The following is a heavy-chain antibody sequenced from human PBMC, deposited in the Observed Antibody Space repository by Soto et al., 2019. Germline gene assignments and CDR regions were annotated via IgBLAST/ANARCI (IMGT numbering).Heavy chain of an antibody. Sequence: SETLSLTCTVSGVSISSYYWSWIRQPPGKGLEWIGYIYYSGSTNYNPSLKSRVTISVDTSENQFSLKLSSVTAADTAVYYCARAYGDYVFDYWGQGTLVTVSS. D-gene: IGHD4-17*01. CDR3: ARAYGDYVFDY. J-gene: IGHJ4*02. V-gene: IGHV4-59*01. CDR1: GVSISSYY. CDR2: IYYSGST.